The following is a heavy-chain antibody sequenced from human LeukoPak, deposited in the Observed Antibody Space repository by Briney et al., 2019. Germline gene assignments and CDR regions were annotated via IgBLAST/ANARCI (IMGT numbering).Heavy chain of an antibody. Sequence: ASVKVSCKASGYSCTSDGISWVRQAPGQGLEWMGWSSADNGNTNYARKLQGRVTMTTDTSKSTAYMELRSLRSDDTAVYYCARDLLAEWGLYNRNYDDYWGQGPLVTVSS. V-gene: IGHV1-18*01. CDR1: GYSCTSDG. J-gene: IGHJ4*02. CDR2: SSADNGNT. CDR3: ARDLLAEWGLYNRNYDDY. D-gene: IGHD1-7*01.